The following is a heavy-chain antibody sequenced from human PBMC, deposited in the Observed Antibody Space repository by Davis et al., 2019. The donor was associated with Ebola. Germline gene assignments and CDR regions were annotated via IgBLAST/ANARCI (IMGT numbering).Heavy chain of an antibody. CDR1: GYSFTSYW. D-gene: IGHD5-18*01. V-gene: IGHV5-51*01. CDR2: IYPGDSET. Sequence: PGGSLRLSCKGSGYSFTSYWIAWVRQVPGKGLEWMGSIYPGDSETRYSPSFQGQATISADKSISTAYLRWSSLKASDTATYYCTRPANRYSYGQHWYFDLWGRGTLVTVSS. CDR3: TRPANRYSYGQHWYFDL. J-gene: IGHJ2*01.